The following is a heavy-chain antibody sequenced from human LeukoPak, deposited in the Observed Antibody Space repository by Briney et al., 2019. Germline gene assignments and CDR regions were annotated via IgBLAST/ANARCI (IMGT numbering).Heavy chain of an antibody. Sequence: PSQTLSLTCAVSGGSISSGGYYWSWIRQPPGKGLEWIGYIYHSGSTYYNPSLKSRVTISVDRSKNQFSLKLSSVTAADTAVYYCARLGYCSSTSCSNNWFDPWGQGTLVTVSS. J-gene: IGHJ5*02. V-gene: IGHV4-30-2*01. CDR3: ARLGYCSSTSCSNNWFDP. CDR2: IYHSGST. D-gene: IGHD2-2*01. CDR1: GGSISSGGYY.